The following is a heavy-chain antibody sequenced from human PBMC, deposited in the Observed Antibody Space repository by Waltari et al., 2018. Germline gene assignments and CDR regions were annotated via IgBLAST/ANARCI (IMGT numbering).Heavy chain of an antibody. D-gene: IGHD1-26*01. CDR2: ISGSVGST. Sequence: EVQLVESGGGLVQPGGSLRLSCAASGFTFSSYAMSWVRQAPGKGLEWVSAISGSVGSTYYADSVKGWFTISRDNSISTAYLQWSSLKASDTAMYYCARQSGWELPHGPDYWGQGTLVTVSS. J-gene: IGHJ4*02. CDR3: ARQSGWELPHGPDY. CDR1: GFTFSSYA. V-gene: IGHV3-23*04.